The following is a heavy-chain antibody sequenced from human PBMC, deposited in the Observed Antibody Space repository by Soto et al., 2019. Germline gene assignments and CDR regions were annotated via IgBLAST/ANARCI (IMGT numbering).Heavy chain of an antibody. V-gene: IGHV1-46*01. CDR2: INPSDSST. J-gene: IGHJ4*02. CDR1: GYTFTNYY. CDR3: ARDQGGYYDSSGYIPLWLLGYFDY. D-gene: IGHD3-22*01. Sequence: QVQLVQSGAEVKKPGASVKVSCKASGYTFTNYYMHWVRQAPGQGLEWMGIINPSDSSTSYAQKFQARVTMTRDTSTSTVYMELSSLRSEDTAVYYCARDQGGYYDSSGYIPLWLLGYFDYWGQGTLVTVSS.